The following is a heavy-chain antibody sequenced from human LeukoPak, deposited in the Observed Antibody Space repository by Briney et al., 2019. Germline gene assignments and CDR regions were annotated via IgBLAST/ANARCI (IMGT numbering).Heavy chain of an antibody. V-gene: IGHV3-23*01. J-gene: IGHJ4*02. CDR1: GFTFNRNA. Sequence: GGSLRLSCAASGFTFNRNAISWVRQAPGEGLEWVSTNGGSGDKTFYADSVKGRFTISRDNSKNMVHLQMNSLTGEDTALYYCVRRGDASSGWGDHDFWGQGALVTVSS. D-gene: IGHD6-19*01. CDR3: VRRGDASSGWGDHDF. CDR2: NGGSGDKT.